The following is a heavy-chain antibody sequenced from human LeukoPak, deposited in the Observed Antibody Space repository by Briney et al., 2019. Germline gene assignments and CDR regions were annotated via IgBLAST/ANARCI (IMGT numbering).Heavy chain of an antibody. CDR2: IYTSGST. Sequence: PSETLSLTYTVSGGSISSGSYYWSWIRQPVGKGLEWIGRIYTSGSTNYNPSLKSRVTISVDTSKNQFSLKLSSVTAADTAVYYCARDRHYYPTNWFDPWGQGTLVTVSS. D-gene: IGHD3-10*01. V-gene: IGHV4-61*02. J-gene: IGHJ5*02. CDR1: GGSISSGSYY. CDR3: ARDRHYYPTNWFDP.